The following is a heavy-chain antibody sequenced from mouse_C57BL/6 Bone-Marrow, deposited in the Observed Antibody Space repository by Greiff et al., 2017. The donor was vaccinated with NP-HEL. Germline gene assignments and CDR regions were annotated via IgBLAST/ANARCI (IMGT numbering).Heavy chain of an antibody. CDR2: IRSKSNNYAT. V-gene: IGHV10-1*01. CDR3: VRHNYYGSSYLYYYAMDY. D-gene: IGHD1-1*01. J-gene: IGHJ4*01. Sequence: EVQLVESGGGLVQPKGSLKLSCAASGFSFNTYAMNWVRQAPGKGLDWVARIRSKSNNYATYYADSVKDRFTISRDDSESMLYLQMNNLKTEDTAMYYCVRHNYYGSSYLYYYAMDYWGQGTSVTVSS. CDR1: GFSFNTYA.